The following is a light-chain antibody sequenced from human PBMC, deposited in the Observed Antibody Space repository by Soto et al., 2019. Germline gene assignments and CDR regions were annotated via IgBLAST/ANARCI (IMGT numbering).Light chain of an antibody. V-gene: IGKV1-5*01. Sequence: DILMTQFPSTLSASVEDRVTITCRASQSISSWLAWYQQKPGKAPKLLIYDASSLESGVPSRFSGSGSDTEFTLTINNLQPDDFATYHCQQYNRYSLTFGGGTKVDIK. CDR3: QQYNRYSLT. CDR1: QSISSW. J-gene: IGKJ4*01. CDR2: DAS.